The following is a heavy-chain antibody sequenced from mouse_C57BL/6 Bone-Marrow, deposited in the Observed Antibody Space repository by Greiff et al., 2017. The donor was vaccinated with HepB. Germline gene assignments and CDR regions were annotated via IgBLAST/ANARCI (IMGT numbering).Heavy chain of an antibody. CDR3: ASYGLFAY. D-gene: IGHD1-1*02. J-gene: IGHJ3*01. V-gene: IGHV5-9*01. Sequence: EVHLVESGGGLVKPGGSLKLSCAASGFTFSSYTMSWVRQTPEKRLEWVATISGGGGNTYYPDSVKGRFTISRDNAKNTLYLQMSSLRSEDTALYYCASYGLFAYWGQGTLVTVSA. CDR1: GFTFSSYT. CDR2: ISGGGGNT.